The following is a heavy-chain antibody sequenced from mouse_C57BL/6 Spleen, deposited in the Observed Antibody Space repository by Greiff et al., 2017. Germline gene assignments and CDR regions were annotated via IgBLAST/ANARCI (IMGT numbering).Heavy chain of an antibody. CDR1: GFTFSDYG. V-gene: IGHV5-17*01. Sequence: DVMLVESGGGLVKPGGFLKLSCAASGFTFSDYGMHWVRQAPEKGLEWVAYISSGSSTIYYADTVKGRFTISRDNAKNTLFLQMTSLRSEDTAMYYCAKGQLAWFAYWGQGTLVTVSA. J-gene: IGHJ3*01. D-gene: IGHD4-1*02. CDR3: AKGQLAWFAY. CDR2: ISSGSSTI.